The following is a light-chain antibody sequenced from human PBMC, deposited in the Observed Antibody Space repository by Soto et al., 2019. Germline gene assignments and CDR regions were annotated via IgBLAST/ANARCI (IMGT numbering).Light chain of an antibody. Sequence: QSGLTQPPSVSGAPGQRVTISCTGSSSNIGTGYDVHWYQQVPGTAPKLLMYRYSNRPSGVPDRFSGSKSGASASLAITGLQAEDEADYYCQSYDNSLSGYVFGTGTKVTVL. CDR1: SSNIGTGYD. J-gene: IGLJ1*01. V-gene: IGLV1-40*01. CDR3: QSYDNSLSGYV. CDR2: RYS.